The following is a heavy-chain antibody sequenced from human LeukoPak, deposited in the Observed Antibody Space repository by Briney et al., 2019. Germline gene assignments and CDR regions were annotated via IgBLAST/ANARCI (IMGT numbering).Heavy chain of an antibody. CDR2: INHSGST. V-gene: IGHV4-34*01. Sequence: SETLSLTCAVYGGSFSGYYWSWIRQPPGKGLEWIGEINHSGSTNYNPSLKSRVTISVDTSKNQFSLKLSSVTAADTAVYYCARGRLNWGWGYYFGYWGQGTLVTVSS. CDR1: GGSFSGYY. J-gene: IGHJ4*02. D-gene: IGHD7-27*01. CDR3: ARGRLNWGWGYYFGY.